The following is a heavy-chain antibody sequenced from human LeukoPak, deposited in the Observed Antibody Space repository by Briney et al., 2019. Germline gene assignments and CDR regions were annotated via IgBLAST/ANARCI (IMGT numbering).Heavy chain of an antibody. J-gene: IGHJ5*02. Sequence: SVKVSCKASGGTFSSYAISWVRQAPGQGLEWMGGIIPIFGTANYAQKFQGRVTITADESTSTAYMELSSLRSEDTTVYYCASRTLRSYWFDPWGQGTLVIVSS. CDR2: IIPIFGTA. V-gene: IGHV1-69*01. CDR1: GGTFSSYA. D-gene: IGHD3-10*02. CDR3: ASRTLRSYWFDP.